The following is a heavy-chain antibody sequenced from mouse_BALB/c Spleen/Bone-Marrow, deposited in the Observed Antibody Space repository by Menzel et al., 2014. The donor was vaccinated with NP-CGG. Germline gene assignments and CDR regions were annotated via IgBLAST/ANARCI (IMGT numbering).Heavy chain of an antibody. CDR1: GFSFTTYG. V-gene: IGHV2-5*01. J-gene: IGHJ3*01. CDR3: ARNEGGQLGPY. Sequence: QVQLQQSGPGLVRPSQSLTITCTVSGFSFTTYGVHWVRQSPGKGLEWLGVIWRGGSTDYNAAFMSRLSITKDNSKSQVFFNMNSLQADDTAIYYCARNEGGQLGPYWGQGTLVTVSA. CDR2: IWRGGST. D-gene: IGHD3-2*01.